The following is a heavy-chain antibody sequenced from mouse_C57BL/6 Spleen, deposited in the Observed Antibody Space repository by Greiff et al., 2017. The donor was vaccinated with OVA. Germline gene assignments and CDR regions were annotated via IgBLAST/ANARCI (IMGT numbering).Heavy chain of an antibody. D-gene: IGHD1-1*01. CDR2: IYPGDGDT. J-gene: IGHJ1*03. V-gene: IGHV1-80*01. CDR1: GYAFSSYW. Sequence: VQLQQSGAELVKPGASVKISCKASGYAFSSYWMNWVKQRPGKGLEWIGQIYPGDGDTNYNGKFKGKATLTADKSSSTAYMQLSSLTSEDSAVYFGARATTVVGGDWYFDVWGTGTTVTVSS. CDR3: ARATTVVGGDWYFDV.